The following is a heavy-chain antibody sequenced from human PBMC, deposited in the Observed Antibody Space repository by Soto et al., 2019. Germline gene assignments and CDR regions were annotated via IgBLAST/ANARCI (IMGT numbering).Heavy chain of an antibody. CDR3: ARDEVTNAFDL. CDR2: IYSGGTT. CDR1: GYPVTRKY. J-gene: IGHJ3*01. D-gene: IGHD4-4*01. V-gene: IGHV3-66*01. Sequence: ESLRLSCASPGYPVTRKYMARARQAPGKGLEWVSVIYSGGTTYYTDSVKGRFILSRDDSKNTLYLQMHSLRAEDTAVYYCARDEVTNAFDLWGQGTMVTVS.